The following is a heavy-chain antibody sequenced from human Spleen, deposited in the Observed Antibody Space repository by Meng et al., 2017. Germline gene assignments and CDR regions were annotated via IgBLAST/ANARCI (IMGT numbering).Heavy chain of an antibody. CDR1: GFTFSRYA. CDR3: ARDPRGYSYGPFFDY. CDR2: IYSDGST. J-gene: IGHJ4*02. Sequence: QVQLVESGGGVVQPGRSLRLSCAASGFTFSRYAMHWVRQAPGKGLECVSIIYSDGSTYYADSVKGRFTVSRDSSKNTLDLQMNTLRDEDTAVYYCARDPRGYSYGPFFDYWGQGTLVTVSS. V-gene: IGHV3-NL1*01. D-gene: IGHD5-18*01.